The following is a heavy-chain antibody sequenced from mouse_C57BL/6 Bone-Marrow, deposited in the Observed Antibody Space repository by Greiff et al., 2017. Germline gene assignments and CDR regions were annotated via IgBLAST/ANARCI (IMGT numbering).Heavy chain of an antibody. Sequence: VQLQQPGAELVMPGASVKLSCKASGYTFTSYWMHWVKQRPGQGLEWIGEIDPSDSYTNYNQKFKGKSTLTVDKSSSPAYMQLSSLTSEDSAVYYCAREAFFFYYAMDYWGQGTSVTGSS. CDR2: IDPSDSYT. V-gene: IGHV1-69*01. CDR3: AREAFFFYYAMDY. J-gene: IGHJ4*01. CDR1: GYTFTSYW.